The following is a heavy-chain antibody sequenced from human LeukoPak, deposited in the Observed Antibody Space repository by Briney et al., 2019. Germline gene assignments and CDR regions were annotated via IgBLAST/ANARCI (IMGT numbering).Heavy chain of an antibody. CDR3: AKTNGYYDY. V-gene: IGHV3-23*01. J-gene: IGHJ4*02. CDR2: GGSGGST. Sequence: GGSLRLSCAASGFIFSSYAMSWVRQAPGKGLEWVSYGGSGGSTYYADSVKGRFTISRDNSKSTVYLQMNSLRAEDTAVYHCAKTNGYYDYWGQGTLVTVPS. D-gene: IGHD3-22*01. CDR1: GFIFSSYA.